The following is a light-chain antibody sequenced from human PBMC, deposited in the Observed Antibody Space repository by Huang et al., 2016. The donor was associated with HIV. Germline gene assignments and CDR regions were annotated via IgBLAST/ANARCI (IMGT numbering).Light chain of an antibody. CDR3: QQYGSSPGT. Sequence: EIVLTQSPGTLSLSPGERATLSCRARQSVSSSYLAWYQQKPGQAPRLLIDGASSRATGIPDRFSGSGSGTDFTLTISRLEPEDFAVYYCQQYGSSPGTFGQGTKLEIK. V-gene: IGKV3-20*01. CDR1: QSVSSSY. CDR2: GAS. J-gene: IGKJ2*01.